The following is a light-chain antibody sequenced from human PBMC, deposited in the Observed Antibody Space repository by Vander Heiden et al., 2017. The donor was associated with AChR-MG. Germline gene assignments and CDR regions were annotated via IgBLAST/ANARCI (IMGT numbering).Light chain of an antibody. CDR3: QQYGSSPWT. V-gene: IGKV3-20*01. Sequence: IVLTQSPGTLSLSPAERPTLSCRASQSVSSSYLAWYQQKPGQAPRLLIYGASSRATGIPDRFSGSGSGTDFTLTISRLEPEDCAVYYCQQYGSSPWTFGQGTKVEIK. CDR1: QSVSSSY. J-gene: IGKJ1*01. CDR2: GAS.